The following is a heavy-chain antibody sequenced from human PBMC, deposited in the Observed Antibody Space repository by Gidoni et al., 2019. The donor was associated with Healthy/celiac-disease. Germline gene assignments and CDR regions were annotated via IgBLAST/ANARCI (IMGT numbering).Heavy chain of an antibody. CDR1: GGSISSSSYY. V-gene: IGHV4-39*01. CDR3: ASVSSGWYHY. Sequence: QLQLQESGPGLVKPSETLSLTCPVSGGSISSSSYYWGWIRQPPGKGLEWIGSIYYSGSTYYNPSLKSRVTISVDTSKNQFSLKLSSVTAADTAVYYCASVSSGWYHYWGQGTLVTVSS. CDR2: IYYSGST. J-gene: IGHJ4*02. D-gene: IGHD6-19*01.